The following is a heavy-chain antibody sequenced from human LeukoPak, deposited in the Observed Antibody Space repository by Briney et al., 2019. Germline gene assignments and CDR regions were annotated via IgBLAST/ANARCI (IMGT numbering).Heavy chain of an antibody. CDR2: IYYSGST. V-gene: IGHV4-30-4*01. CDR3: ARGYGSGSYYAH. J-gene: IGHJ4*02. D-gene: IGHD3-10*01. CDR1: GGSISSGDYY. Sequence: SQILSLTCTVSGGSISSGDYYWSWIRQPPGKGLEWIGYIYYSGSTYYNPSLKSRVTISVDTSKNQFSLKLSSVTAADAAVYYCARGYGSGSYYAHWGPGTLVTVSS.